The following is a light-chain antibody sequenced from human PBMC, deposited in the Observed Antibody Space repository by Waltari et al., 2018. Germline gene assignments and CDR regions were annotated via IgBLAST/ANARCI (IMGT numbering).Light chain of an antibody. CDR3: RTGGHSTKL. V-gene: IGLV4-69*01. CDR2: LIIVGSN. J-gene: IGLJ3*02. Sequence: QPEKGSRKFIKLIIVGSNRRGDEIPDRFSGSSSGAEHYLTISSLQAEDEADYYCRTGGHSTKLFGGGTKLTVL.